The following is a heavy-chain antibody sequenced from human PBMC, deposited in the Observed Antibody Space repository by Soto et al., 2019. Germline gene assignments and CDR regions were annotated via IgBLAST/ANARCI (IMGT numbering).Heavy chain of an antibody. CDR3: ARGSYYGSGRINYYYYYMDV. CDR2: IYYSGST. Sequence: SETLSLTCTFSGGSISSYYWSWIRQPPGKGLEWIGYIYYSGSTNYNPSLKSRVTISVDTSKNQFSLKLSSVTAADTAVYYCARGSYYGSGRINYYYYYMDVWGQGTTVTVSS. D-gene: IGHD3-10*01. CDR1: GGSISSYY. V-gene: IGHV4-59*01. J-gene: IGHJ6*03.